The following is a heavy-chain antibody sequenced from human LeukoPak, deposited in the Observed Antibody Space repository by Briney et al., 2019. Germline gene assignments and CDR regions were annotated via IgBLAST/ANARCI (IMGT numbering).Heavy chain of an antibody. CDR1: GYTLPGYS. CDR2: INPNSGDT. CDR3: ARPNGDYYSWFDP. V-gene: IGHV1-2*02. J-gene: IGHJ5*02. D-gene: IGHD2-21*02. Sequence: ASVMVSCKASGYTLPGYSILGVRQAPGQGLEWMGCINPNSGDTNYPQKFQDRVTLSRDTSISTAYMELTDLRSDDTAMYYCARPNGDYYSWFDPWGQGTLVTVSS.